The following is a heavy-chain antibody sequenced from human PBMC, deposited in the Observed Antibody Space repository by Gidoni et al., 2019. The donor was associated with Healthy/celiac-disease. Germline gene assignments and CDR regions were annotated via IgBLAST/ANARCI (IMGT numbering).Heavy chain of an antibody. D-gene: IGHD3-3*01. J-gene: IGHJ3*02. Sequence: QVQLVQSGAEVKKPGASVKVSCKASGYTFTSHYMHWVRQAPGKGLEWMGIINPSGGSTSYAQKFQGRVTMTRDTSTSTVYMELSSLRSEDTAVYYCARDVSLEWLLHDAFDIWGQGTMVTVSS. CDR2: INPSGGST. CDR3: ARDVSLEWLLHDAFDI. CDR1: GYTFTSHY. V-gene: IGHV1-46*01.